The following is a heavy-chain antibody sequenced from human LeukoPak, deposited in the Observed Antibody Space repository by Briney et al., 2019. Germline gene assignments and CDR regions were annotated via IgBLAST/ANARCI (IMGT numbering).Heavy chain of an antibody. CDR2: EKQDESEK. Sequence: GGSLRLSCAASGFTFSGYWMSWVRQAPGEGLEWVANEKQDESEKYYVDSVKGRFTISRDNAKNSLYLQMNSLRAEDTAVYYCARNSMIRGAGDGMDVWGQGTTVTVSS. D-gene: IGHD3-10*01. CDR3: ARNSMIRGAGDGMDV. CDR1: GFTFSGYW. V-gene: IGHV3-7*01. J-gene: IGHJ6*02.